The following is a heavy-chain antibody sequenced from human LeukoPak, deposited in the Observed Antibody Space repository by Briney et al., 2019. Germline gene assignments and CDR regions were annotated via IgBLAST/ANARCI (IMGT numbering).Heavy chain of an antibody. J-gene: IGHJ5*02. Sequence: ASVKVSCKASGYTFTSYGISWVRQAPGQGLEWMGWINTYNGNTKYAQKFQGRVTMTTDTSTSTAYMELRSLRSDDTAVYYCARDLVHHRLLATVYNWFDPWGQGTLVTVSS. CDR1: GYTFTSYG. V-gene: IGHV1-18*01. CDR2: INTYNGNT. D-gene: IGHD3-3*02. CDR3: ARDLVHHRLLATVYNWFDP.